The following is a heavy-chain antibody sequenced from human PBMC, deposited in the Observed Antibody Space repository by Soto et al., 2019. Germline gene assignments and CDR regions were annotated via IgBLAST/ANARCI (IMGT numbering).Heavy chain of an antibody. V-gene: IGHV3-21*01. CDR1: GFTFSSYS. Sequence: EVQLVESGGGLVKPGGSLRLSCAASGFTFSSYSMNWVRQAPGKGLEWVSSISSSSSYIYYADSVKGRFTISRDNAKNSLYLQMNSLRAEDTAVYYCARDLRFGEDFDYWGQGTLVTVSS. CDR2: ISSSSSYI. D-gene: IGHD3-10*01. J-gene: IGHJ4*02. CDR3: ARDLRFGEDFDY.